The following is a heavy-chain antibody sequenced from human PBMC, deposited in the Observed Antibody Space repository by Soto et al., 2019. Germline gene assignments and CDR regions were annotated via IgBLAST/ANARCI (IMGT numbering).Heavy chain of an antibody. J-gene: IGHJ4*02. Sequence: SETLSLTCTVSGGSISSYYWSWIRQPPGKGLEWIGYIYYSGSTNYNPSLKSRVTISVDTSKNQFSLKLSSVTAADTAVYYCARVAMGFFDYWGQGTLVTLSS. CDR2: IYYSGST. D-gene: IGHD2-8*01. V-gene: IGHV4-59*01. CDR3: ARVAMGFFDY. CDR1: GGSISSYY.